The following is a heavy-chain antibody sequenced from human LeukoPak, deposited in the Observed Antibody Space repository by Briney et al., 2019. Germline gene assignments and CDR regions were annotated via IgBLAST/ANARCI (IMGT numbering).Heavy chain of an antibody. Sequence: GGSLRLSCVASGFTFSNHAMSWVRQAPGKGPEWVSGISGGGGGTYYADSVKGRFTISRANSKNTLYLQMKSLRVDDTAVYYCAKSVEHSNYRKFHDWGQGTLVTVSS. CDR2: ISGGGGGT. V-gene: IGHV3-23*01. J-gene: IGHJ4*02. D-gene: IGHD4-11*01. CDR3: AKSVEHSNYRKFHD. CDR1: GFTFSNHA.